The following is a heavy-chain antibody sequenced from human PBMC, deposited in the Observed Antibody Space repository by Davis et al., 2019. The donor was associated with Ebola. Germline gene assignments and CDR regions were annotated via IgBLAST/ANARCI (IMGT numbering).Heavy chain of an antibody. V-gene: IGHV5-51*01. D-gene: IGHD2-2*01. CDR3: ARQKCSSTSCYHYYYYGMDV. Sequence: GESLKISCKGSGYSFTSYWIGWVRQMPGKGLEWMGIIYPGDSDTRYSPSFQGQVTISADKSISTAYLQWSSLKASDTAMYYCARQKCSSTSCYHYYYYGMDVWGQGTTVTVSS. J-gene: IGHJ6*02. CDR2: IYPGDSDT. CDR1: GYSFTSYW.